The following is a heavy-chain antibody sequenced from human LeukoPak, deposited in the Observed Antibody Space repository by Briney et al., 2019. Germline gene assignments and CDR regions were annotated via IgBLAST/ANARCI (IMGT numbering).Heavy chain of an antibody. D-gene: IGHD4-17*01. J-gene: IGHJ4*02. Sequence: PSETLSLTCTVSGGSISSYYWSWIRQPPGKGLEWIGYIYYSGSTNYNPSLKSRVTISVDTSKNQFSLKLSSVTAADTAVYYCARHAVTTGFYFDYWGQGTLVTVSS. CDR3: ARHAVTTGFYFDY. CDR1: GGSISSYY. CDR2: IYYSGST. V-gene: IGHV4-59*01.